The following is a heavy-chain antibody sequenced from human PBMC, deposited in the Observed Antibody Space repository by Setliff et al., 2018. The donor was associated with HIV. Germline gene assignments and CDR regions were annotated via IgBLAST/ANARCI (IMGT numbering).Heavy chain of an antibody. V-gene: IGHV3-21*01. J-gene: IGHJ6*02. CDR1: GFSFSTYT. Sequence: GSLRLSCAASGFSFSTYTMNWVRQAPGKGLEWVSSISSNGYYIYYADSVKGRFTVSRDNTKNSLYLQLNSLSAEDTAVYYCARDDQLLSGHYYYNGMDVWGQGTTVTVSS. D-gene: IGHD2-2*01. CDR2: ISSNGYYI. CDR3: ARDDQLLSGHYYYNGMDV.